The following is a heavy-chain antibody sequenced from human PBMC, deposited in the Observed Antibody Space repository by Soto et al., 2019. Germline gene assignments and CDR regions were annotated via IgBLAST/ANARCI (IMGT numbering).Heavy chain of an antibody. Sequence: PGGSLRLSCAASGFTFSSYVMSWVRQAPGKGLEWVSSITSTGDWAYYADSVKGRFTVSRDNSKNTLYLQMNSLRAEDTAVYYCAKYYMVTRSPFDYWGQGTLVTVSS. CDR2: ITSTGDWA. CDR3: AKYYMVTRSPFDY. J-gene: IGHJ4*02. V-gene: IGHV3-23*01. D-gene: IGHD5-18*01. CDR1: GFTFSSYV.